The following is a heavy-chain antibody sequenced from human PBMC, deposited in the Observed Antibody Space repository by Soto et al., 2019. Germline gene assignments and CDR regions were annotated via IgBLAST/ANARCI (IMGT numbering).Heavy chain of an antibody. D-gene: IGHD6-19*01. J-gene: IGHJ6*02. Sequence: QVQLQQWGAGLLKPSETLSLTCAVYGGSFSGYYWSGIRQPPGKGLEWIGEINHSGSTNYNPSLKSRVTISVDTSKTQCCLKLSAVTGADTAVYYCARCASSGWYYYYGMDVWGQGTTVTVSS. V-gene: IGHV4-34*01. CDR3: ARCASSGWYYYYGMDV. CDR1: GGSFSGYY. CDR2: INHSGST.